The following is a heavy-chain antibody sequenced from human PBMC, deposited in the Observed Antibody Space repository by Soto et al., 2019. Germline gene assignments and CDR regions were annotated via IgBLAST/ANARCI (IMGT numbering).Heavy chain of an antibody. J-gene: IGHJ6*02. CDR1: GFSLGTSGVG. D-gene: IGHD6-6*01. V-gene: IGHV2-5*01. Sequence: ESGPTLVNPTQTLTLTCTFSGFSLGTSGVGVGWIRQPPGKALEWLALIYWNDDKRYSPSLKSRLTITKDTSKNQVVLTMTNMDPVDTATYYCAHRQDSSSSSKGGYYYYYGMDVWGQGTTVTVSS. CDR3: AHRQDSSSSSKGGYYYYYGMDV. CDR2: IYWNDDK.